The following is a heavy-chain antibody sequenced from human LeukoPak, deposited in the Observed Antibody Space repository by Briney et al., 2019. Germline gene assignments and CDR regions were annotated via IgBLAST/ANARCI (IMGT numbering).Heavy chain of an antibody. Sequence: PGGSLSLSCAASGFTFSSYSMNWVRQAPGKGLEWVSSISSSSSYIYYADSVKGRFTISRDNAKNSLYLQMNSLRAEDTAVYYCASYSSGYYRWGQGTLVTVSS. CDR1: GFTFSSYS. J-gene: IGHJ4*02. CDR3: ASYSSGYYR. CDR2: ISSSSSYI. D-gene: IGHD3-22*01. V-gene: IGHV3-21*01.